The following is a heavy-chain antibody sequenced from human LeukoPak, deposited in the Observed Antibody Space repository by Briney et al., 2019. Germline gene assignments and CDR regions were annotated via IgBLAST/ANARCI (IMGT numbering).Heavy chain of an antibody. CDR3: ARGYLMVRGVIINAGNYYYGMDV. CDR2: INHSGST. D-gene: IGHD3-10*01. J-gene: IGHJ6*02. V-gene: IGHV4-34*01. CDR1: GGSFSGYY. Sequence: PSETLSLTCAVYGGSFSGYYWSWIRQPPGKGLEWIGEINHSGSTNYNPSLKSRVTISVETSNNQFSLKLSSVTAADTAVYYCARGYLMVRGVIINAGNYYYGMDVWGQGTTVTVSS.